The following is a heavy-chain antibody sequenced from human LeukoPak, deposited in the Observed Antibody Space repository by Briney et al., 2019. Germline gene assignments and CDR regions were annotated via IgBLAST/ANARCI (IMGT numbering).Heavy chain of an antibody. CDR3: ARDGDYGDYPVYFDL. V-gene: IGHV3-21*01. CDR2: ISSSSSYI. D-gene: IGHD4-17*01. J-gene: IGHJ2*01. CDR1: GFTFSSYS. Sequence: GGSLRLSCAASGFTFSSYSMNWVRQAPGKGLEWVSSISSSSSYIYYADSVKGRFTISRDNAKNSLYLQMNSLRAEDTAVYYCARDGDYGDYPVYFDLWGRGTLVTVSS.